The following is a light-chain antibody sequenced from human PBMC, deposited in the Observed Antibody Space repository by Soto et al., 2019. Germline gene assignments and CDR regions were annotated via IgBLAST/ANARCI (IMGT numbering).Light chain of an antibody. CDR1: QSVSSSN. CDR3: QQYDSSRT. V-gene: IGKV3-20*01. J-gene: IGKJ1*01. CDR2: GAS. Sequence: SVLTQSPGTLSLSPGERATLSCRASQSVSSSNLAWYQQRPGQAPRLLIYGASSRATGIPDRFSGSGSGTDFTLTISRLEPEDFAVYYCQQYDSSRTFGQGTRWIS.